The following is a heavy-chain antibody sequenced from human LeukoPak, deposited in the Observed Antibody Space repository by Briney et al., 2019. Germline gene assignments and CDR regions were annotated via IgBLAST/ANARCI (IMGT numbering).Heavy chain of an antibody. J-gene: IGHJ5*02. Sequence: PGGSLTLSCAASGFTFSDYEMIWVRQAPGKGLEWVSYISRSGLSMYYPDSVKGRFTISRDNAKKSLSLQMNSLRAEDTALYYCARVGYYASSWYVPTFDPWGQGTLVTVSS. CDR2: ISRSGLSM. CDR3: ARVGYYASSWYVPTFDP. V-gene: IGHV3-48*03. D-gene: IGHD6-13*01. CDR1: GFTFSDYE.